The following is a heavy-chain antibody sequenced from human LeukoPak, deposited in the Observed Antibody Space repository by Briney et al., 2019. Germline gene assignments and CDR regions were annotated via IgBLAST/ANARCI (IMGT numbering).Heavy chain of an antibody. D-gene: IGHD6-13*01. Sequence: PSETLSVTCTVSGGSISSDYGSWFRQPAGTGLEWFGRIYTSGSTNYNPSLQSRVTMSVDTSKNQFSLKVSSVTAADTAVYYCAAGYSSSYYAFDIWGQWTMVTVSS. J-gene: IGHJ3*02. V-gene: IGHV4-4*07. CDR3: AAGYSSSYYAFDI. CDR1: GGSISSDY. CDR2: IYTSGST.